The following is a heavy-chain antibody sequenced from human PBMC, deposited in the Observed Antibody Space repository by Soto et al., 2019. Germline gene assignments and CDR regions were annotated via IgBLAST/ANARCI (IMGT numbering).Heavy chain of an antibody. D-gene: IGHD5-12*01. CDR2: IYPGDSDT. CDR3: ARRGNSGYDFRSRVYYYYYMDV. V-gene: IGHV5-51*01. Sequence: GESLKISCKGSGYSFTSYWIGWVRQMPGKGLEWMGIIYPGDSDTRYSPSFQGQVTISADKSISTAYLQWSSLKASDTAMYYCARRGNSGYDFRSRVYYYYYMDVWGKGTTVTVSS. CDR1: GYSFTSYW. J-gene: IGHJ6*03.